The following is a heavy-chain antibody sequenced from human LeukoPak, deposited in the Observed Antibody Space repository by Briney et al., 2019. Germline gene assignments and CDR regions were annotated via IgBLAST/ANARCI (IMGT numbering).Heavy chain of an antibody. D-gene: IGHD3-10*01. Sequence: GVLRLSCAASGFTFSSYGMSWVRQAPGKGLEWVSAISGSGGSTYYADSVKGRFTISRDNSKNTLYLQMNSLRAEDTAVYYCAKKSRGSGSYYGDYWGQGILVTVSS. CDR2: ISGSGGST. J-gene: IGHJ4*02. CDR3: AKKSRGSGSYYGDY. V-gene: IGHV3-23*01. CDR1: GFTFSSYG.